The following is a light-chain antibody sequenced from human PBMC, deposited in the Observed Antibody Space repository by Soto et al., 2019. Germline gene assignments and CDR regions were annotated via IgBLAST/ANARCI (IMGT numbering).Light chain of an antibody. CDR3: QQYGSSPWT. V-gene: IGKV3-20*01. CDR1: QSVSSNY. CDR2: GPS. Sequence: EIVLTQSPGTLSLSPGERATLSCRASQSVSSNYLAWYQQKPGQAPRLLISGPSSRATGIPDRFVGSGSGTDFPLTISRLEPEDFAVYYCQQYGSSPWTFGQGTKVEIK. J-gene: IGKJ1*01.